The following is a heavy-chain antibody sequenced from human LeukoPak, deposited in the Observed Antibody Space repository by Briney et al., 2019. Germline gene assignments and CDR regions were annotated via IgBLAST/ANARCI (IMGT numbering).Heavy chain of an antibody. Sequence: GGSLRLSCAASGXTFSSYSMSWVRQAPGKGLEWVSSITASADTTFYSDSVKGRFTISRDNSKNTLNLQMNSLRPDDTAIYYCAADYNILTGYFSDLGYWGQGTLVTVSS. J-gene: IGHJ4*02. CDR3: AADYNILTGYFSDLGY. D-gene: IGHD3-9*01. V-gene: IGHV3-23*01. CDR2: ITASADTT. CDR1: GXTFSSYS.